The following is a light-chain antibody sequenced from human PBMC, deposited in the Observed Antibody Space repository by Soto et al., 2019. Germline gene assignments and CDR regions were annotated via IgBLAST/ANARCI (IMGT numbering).Light chain of an antibody. Sequence: DIQMTQSPSSLSAYVGDRVTITCRASQTINSHLNWYQQKPGKAPNLLIYAASNFRTGVPSRFSGSASGTDFTLTINSLQPEDFATYYCQQTYSSPLTFGGGTKVEI. J-gene: IGKJ4*01. CDR2: AAS. CDR1: QTINSH. CDR3: QQTYSSPLT. V-gene: IGKV1-39*01.